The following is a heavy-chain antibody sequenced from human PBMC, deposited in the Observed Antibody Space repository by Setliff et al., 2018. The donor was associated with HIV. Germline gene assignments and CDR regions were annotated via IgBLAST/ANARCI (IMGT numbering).Heavy chain of an antibody. Sequence: GGSLRLSCAASGFIFSNYAIHWVRQAPGKGLEWVAVILADGNNKYYADSVKGRFTISRDNSKNTLYLQINSLRPEDTAVYYCARGDPQYSYDDSAYFDYWGQGTLVTVSS. CDR1: GFIFSNYA. CDR2: ILADGNNK. CDR3: ARGDPQYSYDDSAYFDY. D-gene: IGHD3-22*01. J-gene: IGHJ4*02. V-gene: IGHV3-30-3*01.